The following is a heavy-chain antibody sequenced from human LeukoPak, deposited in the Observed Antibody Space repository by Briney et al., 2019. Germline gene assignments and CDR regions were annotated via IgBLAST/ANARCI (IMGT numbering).Heavy chain of an antibody. CDR2: IYHSGST. CDR1: GGSISSGGYS. V-gene: IGHV4-30-2*01. Sequence: PSETLSLTCAVSGGSISSGGYSWSWIRQPPGKGLEWIGYIYHSGSTYYNPSLKSRVTISVDRSKNQFSLKLSSVTAADTAMYYCARRTGYTSGFDYWGQGTLVTLSS. J-gene: IGHJ4*02. CDR3: ARRTGYTSGFDY. D-gene: IGHD5-18*01.